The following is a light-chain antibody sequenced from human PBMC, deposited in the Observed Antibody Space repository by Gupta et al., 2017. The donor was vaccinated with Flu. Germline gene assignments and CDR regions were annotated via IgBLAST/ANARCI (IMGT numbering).Light chain of an antibody. CDR1: QSIGNS. Sequence: DIQVTQSPSSLSASVGDRLTITCRASQSIGNSLNWYQQRPGKVPKHLIYAASNLQSGVPSRISGSGSGTDFTLTISSLQPEDFVTYYCQQSYSAPYTFGQGTKLEIK. CDR3: QQSYSAPYT. J-gene: IGKJ2*01. V-gene: IGKV1-39*01. CDR2: AAS.